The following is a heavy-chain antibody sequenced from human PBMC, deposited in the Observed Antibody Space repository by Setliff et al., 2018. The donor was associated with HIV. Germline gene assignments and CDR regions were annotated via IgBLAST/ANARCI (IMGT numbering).Heavy chain of an antibody. D-gene: IGHD5-18*01. Sequence: GGSLRLSCAASGFTFSSYSMNWVRQAPGKGLEWVSYISSGSDTTYYADSVKGRFTISRDNSKNMLYLQMNSLRAEDTAVYYCAKYTSYYYYYMDVWGKGTTVTVSS. CDR3: AKYTSYYYYYMDV. J-gene: IGHJ6*03. V-gene: IGHV3-48*01. CDR2: ISSGSDTT. CDR1: GFTFSSYS.